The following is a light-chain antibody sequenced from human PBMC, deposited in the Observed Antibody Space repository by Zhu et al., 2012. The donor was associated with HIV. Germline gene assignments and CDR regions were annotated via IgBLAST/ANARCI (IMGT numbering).Light chain of an antibody. CDR3: QQYGSSPGT. J-gene: IGKJ1*01. CDR1: QSVSSSY. V-gene: IGKV3-20*01. CDR2: GAS. Sequence: EIVLTQSPATLSLSPGERATLSCRASQSVSSSYLAWYQQKPGQAPRLLIHGASSRATGIPDRFSGSGSGTDFTLTISRLEPEDFAVYYCQQYGSSPGTFGQGTKVEIK.